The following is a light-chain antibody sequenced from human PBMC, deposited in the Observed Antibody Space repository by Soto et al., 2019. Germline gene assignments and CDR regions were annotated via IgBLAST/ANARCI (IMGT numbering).Light chain of an antibody. Sequence: EIVLTQSPVTLSLSPGERATLSCRASQSVSSSLAWYQQKPGQRPRLLVYEASKRATGIPARFSGSGSGTDFTLTISSLEPEDFAIYYCQQRSNWPLFTFGPGTKVDI. CDR3: QQRSNWPLFT. V-gene: IGKV3-11*01. CDR1: QSVSSS. J-gene: IGKJ3*01. CDR2: EAS.